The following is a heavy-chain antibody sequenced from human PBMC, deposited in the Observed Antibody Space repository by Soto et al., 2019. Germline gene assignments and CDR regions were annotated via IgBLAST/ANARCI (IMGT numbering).Heavy chain of an antibody. D-gene: IGHD3-22*01. V-gene: IGHV5-51*01. J-gene: IGHJ3*02. CDR3: AREPPTSPYYDSSDHHRVLGAFDI. CDR1: RYRFTSYW. Sequence: GESLKISCTASRYRFTSYWIGWVRQQPGKGLEWMGIIYPGGSSIRYGPSFRGQVTISADKSLSTAYLEWSSLRSEDTAVYYCAREPPTSPYYDSSDHHRVLGAFDIWGQGTMVTVSS. CDR2: IYPGGSSI.